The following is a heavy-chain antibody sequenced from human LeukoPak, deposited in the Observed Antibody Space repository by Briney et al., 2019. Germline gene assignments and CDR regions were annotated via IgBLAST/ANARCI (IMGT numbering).Heavy chain of an antibody. CDR3: ASLCSSTSCPSGDMDV. D-gene: IGHD2-2*01. CDR2: IIPIFGTA. J-gene: IGHJ6*03. Sequence: SVKVSCKASGGTFSSYAISWVRQAPGQGLEWMGGIIPIFGTANYAQKFQGRVTITADESTSTAYMELSSLRSEDTAVYYCASLCSSTSCPSGDMDVWGKGTTVTVSS. CDR1: GGTFSSYA. V-gene: IGHV1-69*13.